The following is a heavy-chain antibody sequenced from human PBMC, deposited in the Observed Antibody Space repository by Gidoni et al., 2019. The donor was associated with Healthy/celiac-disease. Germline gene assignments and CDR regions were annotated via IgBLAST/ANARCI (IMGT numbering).Heavy chain of an antibody. D-gene: IGHD3-3*01. V-gene: IGHV4-39*07. CDR1: GGSITSSSYY. CDR3: ARDRGTIFGVVNPYNWFDP. Sequence: QLQLQESGPGLVKPSETLSLTCTGSGGSITSSSYYWGWIRQPPGKGLEWIGGIYYSGSTYYNPSLKSRVTISVDTSKNQFSLKLSSVTAADTAVYYCARDRGTIFGVVNPYNWFDPWGQGTLVTVSS. J-gene: IGHJ5*02. CDR2: IYYSGST.